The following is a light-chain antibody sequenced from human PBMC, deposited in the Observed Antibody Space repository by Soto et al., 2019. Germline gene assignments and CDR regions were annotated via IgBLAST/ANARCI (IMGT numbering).Light chain of an antibody. J-gene: IGKJ5*01. V-gene: IGKV3-15*01. CDR3: QQYNTWPPIT. CDR2: GSF. Sequence: EIVLTQSPGTLSLSPGERATLSCMASQSVSSSYLAWYQQKPGQAPRLLIVGSFARATGIPTRFSGSGSGSEFTLTISGLQSEDFAVYYCQQYNTWPPITCGQGTRREIK. CDR1: QSVSSSY.